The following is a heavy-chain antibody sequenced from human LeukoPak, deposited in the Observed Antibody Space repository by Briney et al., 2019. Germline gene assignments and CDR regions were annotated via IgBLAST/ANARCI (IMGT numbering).Heavy chain of an antibody. CDR1: GGTFSSYA. V-gene: IGHV1-69*13. D-gene: IGHD6-13*01. CDR2: IIPIFGTA. J-gene: IGHJ4*02. Sequence: SVKVSCKASGGTFSSYAISWVRQATGQGLEWMGGIIPIFGTANYAQKFQGRVTITADESTSTAYMELSSLRSEDTAVYYCARGLIGSSWPYYWGQGTLVTVSS. CDR3: ARGLIGSSWPYY.